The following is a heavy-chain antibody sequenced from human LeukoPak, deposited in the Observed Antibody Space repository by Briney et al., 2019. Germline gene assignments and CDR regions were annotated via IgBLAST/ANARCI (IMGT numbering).Heavy chain of an antibody. CDR3: ARGERLGPDF. V-gene: IGHV4-59*13. D-gene: IGHD1-1*01. Sequence: SETLSLTCTVSGDSIIGYYWTWIRQPPGEGLEWIGYIHYIGSSIYNPSLQSRVPISVDPSRGHFSLNLSSAAAADTAVDYCARGERLGPDFWGQGTLVTVSS. J-gene: IGHJ4*02. CDR2: IHYIGSS. CDR1: GDSIIGYY.